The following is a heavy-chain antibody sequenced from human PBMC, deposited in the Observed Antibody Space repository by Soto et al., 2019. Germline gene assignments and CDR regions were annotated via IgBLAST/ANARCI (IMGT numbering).Heavy chain of an antibody. CDR2: IHHRGSA. CDR3: ARYNAASGTYYFDF. J-gene: IGHJ4*02. Sequence: PSETLSLTCTVSGGSISNYYWSWIRQPPGKGLEWIGYIHHRGSANYNPSLKSRVTISVDISKSQFSLRLTSVTAADTAVYYCARYNAASGTYYFDFWGQGALVTVSS. D-gene: IGHD6-13*01. V-gene: IGHV4-59*12. CDR1: GGSISNYY.